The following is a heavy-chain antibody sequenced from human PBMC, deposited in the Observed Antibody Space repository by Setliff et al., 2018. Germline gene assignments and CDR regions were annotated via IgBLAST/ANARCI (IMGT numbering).Heavy chain of an antibody. CDR1: GYTFTNYA. CDR2: INAGNGNT. J-gene: IGHJ5*02. D-gene: IGHD3-3*01. CDR3: ARDTYVGDFWSGYYIQGRFDP. Sequence: GASVKVSCKASGYTFTNYAIHWVRQAPGRRLEWMGWINAGNGNTKYSQKFQGRVTITRDTSASTAYMELSSLRSEDTAVYYCARDTYVGDFWSGYYIQGRFDPWGQGTLVTVSS. V-gene: IGHV1-3*01.